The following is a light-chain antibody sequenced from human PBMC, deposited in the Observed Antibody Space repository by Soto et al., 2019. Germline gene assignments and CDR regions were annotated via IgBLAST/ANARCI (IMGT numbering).Light chain of an antibody. CDR2: TSN. Sequence: QSVLTQPPSASGTPGQTVTISCSGSTSNIGQNTLNWYQQLPGTDPKLLISTSNRRPSGVRDRFSGSKSGTSAALAISGLQSDDEADYYCAAWDDSLNVVVFGGGTKVTVL. CDR1: TSNIGQNT. CDR3: AAWDDSLNVVV. J-gene: IGLJ2*01. V-gene: IGLV1-44*01.